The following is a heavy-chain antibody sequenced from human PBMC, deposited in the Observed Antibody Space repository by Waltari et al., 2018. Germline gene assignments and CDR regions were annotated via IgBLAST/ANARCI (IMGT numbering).Heavy chain of an antibody. V-gene: IGHV4-39*01. CDR1: GGSITSTSHY. CDR3: ATYIGASVGTAAFDV. J-gene: IGHJ3*01. CDR2: MSYSGAT. D-gene: IGHD5-12*01. Sequence: QLQLQESGPGLVKPSETLSLTCSVSGGSITSTSHYWGWIRQPPGQGLEWIGTMSYSGATYSSPPLKSRVTISRDTSKNQLSLKLGSVTAADTAVYYCATYIGASVGTAAFDVWGQGTMVTVSS.